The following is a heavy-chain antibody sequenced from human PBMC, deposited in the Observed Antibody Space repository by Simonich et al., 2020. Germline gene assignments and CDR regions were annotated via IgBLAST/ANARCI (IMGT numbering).Heavy chain of an antibody. J-gene: IGHJ3*02. CDR3: ARQLNDFDI. D-gene: IGHD1-1*01. CDR2: IYPGYSYT. V-gene: IGHV5-51*01. Sequence: EVQLVQSGAEVKKTGESLKISCKGSGYSFTSDWVGWVRQMPGKGLEWWGIIYPGYSYTRYSPSFQGQVTISADKSISTAYLQWSSLKASDTAMYYCARQLNDFDIWGQGTMVTVSS. CDR1: GYSFTSDW.